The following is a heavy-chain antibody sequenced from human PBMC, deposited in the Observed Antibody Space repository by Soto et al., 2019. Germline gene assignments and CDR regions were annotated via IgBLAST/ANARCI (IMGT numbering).Heavy chain of an antibody. V-gene: IGHV1-46*03. J-gene: IGHJ4*02. D-gene: IGHD3-10*01. CDR1: GYTFTDYF. CDR3: IGEGWGVRCFDD. CDR2: TNLAGTTT. Sequence: VQLVQSGDEVKKPGASVKLSCQASGYTFTDYFIHWVRQAPAQGLEWMGLTNLAGTTTTYAQRLQDRLIISSDSSTSIVYMDLSSLTSEDSGIYYCIGEGWGVRCFDDWGQGTLVSVSS.